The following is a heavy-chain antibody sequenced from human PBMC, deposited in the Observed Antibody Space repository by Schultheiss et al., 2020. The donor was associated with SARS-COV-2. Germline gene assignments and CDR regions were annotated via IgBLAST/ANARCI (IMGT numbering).Heavy chain of an antibody. CDR3: AREEREHKGILDY. V-gene: IGHV3-23*01. D-gene: IGHD1-26*01. CDR2: INSDGSST. CDR1: GFTFSSYA. J-gene: IGHJ4*02. Sequence: GGSLRLSCAASGFTFSSYAMSWVRQAPGKGLEWVSRINSDGSSTSYADSVKGRFTISRDNSKNTLYLQMNSLRAEDTAVYYCAREEREHKGILDYWGQGTLVTVSS.